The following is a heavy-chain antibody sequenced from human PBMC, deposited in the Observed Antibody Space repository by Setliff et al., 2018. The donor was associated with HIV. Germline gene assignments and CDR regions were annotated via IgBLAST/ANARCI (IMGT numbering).Heavy chain of an antibody. J-gene: IGHJ1*01. CDR1: GFTVSSYY. CDR3: ATKEPGTTYFQH. V-gene: IGHV3-66*02. D-gene: IGHD1-1*01. Sequence: GGSLRLSCAASGFTVSSYYMAWVRQAPGKGLEWVSTIYSDGSTYHADSVKGRFTLSRDTSKNTLSLQMNSLRPEDTAVFYCATKEPGTTYFQHWGQGTLVTVSS. CDR2: IYSDGST.